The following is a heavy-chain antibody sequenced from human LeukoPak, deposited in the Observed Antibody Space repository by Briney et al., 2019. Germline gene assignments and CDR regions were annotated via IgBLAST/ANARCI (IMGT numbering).Heavy chain of an antibody. CDR3: AKEAPRSHNWNDALYYGMDV. CDR1: GYTFTSYA. J-gene: IGHJ6*02. D-gene: IGHD1-20*01. V-gene: IGHV1-3*01. Sequence: ASVKVSCKASGYTFTSYAMHCLRQAPGQRLEWMGWTSAGSGNTKYSQKFQGRVTITRDTSASTAYMELSSLRSEDTAVYYCAKEAPRSHNWNDALYYGMDVWGQGTTVTVSS. CDR2: TSAGSGNT.